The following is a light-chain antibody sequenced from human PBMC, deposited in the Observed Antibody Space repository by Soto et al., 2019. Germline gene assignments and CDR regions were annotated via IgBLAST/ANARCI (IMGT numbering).Light chain of an antibody. J-gene: IGKJ1*01. Sequence: EIVLTQSPGTLSLSPGERATLSCRASQIVSSTYLAWFQQKPGQAPRLLIYGASTRATGIPDRFSGSGSGTDFTLTISGLEPEDFALYYCQQYGSSRTFGQGTKVDIK. CDR3: QQYGSSRT. V-gene: IGKV3-20*01. CDR2: GAS. CDR1: QIVSSTY.